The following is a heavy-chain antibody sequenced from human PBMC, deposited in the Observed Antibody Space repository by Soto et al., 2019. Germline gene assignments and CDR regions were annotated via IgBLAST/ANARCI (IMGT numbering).Heavy chain of an antibody. V-gene: IGHV3-23*01. J-gene: IGHJ4*02. CDR3: AKAPERQWLVVAH. D-gene: IGHD6-19*01. CDR1: GFTFSSYA. CDR2: ISGSSGST. Sequence: PGGSLRLSCAASGFTFSSYAMSWGRQAPGKGLEWVAAISGSSGSTYYADSVKGRFTISRDNSKNTLYLQMNSLRAEDTAVYYCAKAPERQWLVVAHWGQGTLVTVSS.